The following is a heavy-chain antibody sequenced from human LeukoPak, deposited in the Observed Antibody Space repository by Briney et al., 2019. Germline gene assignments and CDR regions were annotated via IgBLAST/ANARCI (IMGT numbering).Heavy chain of an antibody. Sequence: ASVKVSCKASGYTFNNYGIIWVRQAPGQGLEWMGWISTNNGNTNYAQKLQDRVTMTTATSTSTAYMGLRSLRSDDTALYYCARVAGLTWWDLPDHWGQGTLVTVSS. J-gene: IGHJ4*02. D-gene: IGHD2-15*01. CDR1: GYTFNNYG. CDR3: ARVAGLTWWDLPDH. CDR2: ISTNNGNT. V-gene: IGHV1-18*01.